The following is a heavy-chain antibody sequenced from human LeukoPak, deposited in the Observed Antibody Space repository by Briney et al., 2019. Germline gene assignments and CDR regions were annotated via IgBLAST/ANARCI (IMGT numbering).Heavy chain of an antibody. D-gene: IGHD1-7*01. CDR1: GGSLLADTFY. Sequence: SETLSLTCTVPGGSLLADTFYWVWIRQPPGKGLEWIANMYSNGGGRQYNRSLTNRVSISVDTSKNQFFLNLNSVTAADTAIYYCTRRTYSTYMDVWGQGTTVTVSS. V-gene: IGHV4-39*01. CDR3: TRRTYSTYMDV. CDR2: MYSNGGGR. J-gene: IGHJ6*03.